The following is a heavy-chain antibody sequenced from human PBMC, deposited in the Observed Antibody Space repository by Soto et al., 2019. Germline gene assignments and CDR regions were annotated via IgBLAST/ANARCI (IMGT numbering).Heavy chain of an antibody. V-gene: IGHV2-5*02. Sequence: QITLKESGPTLVKPTQTLTLTCTFSGFSLSSTRVAVGWIRQPPGKALEWLALIYWDDDKRYSPFLKSRLTIIKDTSKNQVVLTMTNMDPVDTATYYCAHSVVAGLGYYFDYWGQVTLVTVSS. CDR3: AHSVVAGLGYYFDY. D-gene: IGHD6-19*01. CDR2: IYWDDDK. J-gene: IGHJ4*02. CDR1: GFSLSSTRVA.